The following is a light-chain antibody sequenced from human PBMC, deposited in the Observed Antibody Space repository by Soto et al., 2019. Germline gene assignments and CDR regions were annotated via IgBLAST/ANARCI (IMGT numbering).Light chain of an antibody. J-gene: IGKJ2*01. CDR1: QSVSSSY. Sequence: EIVLTQSPGTLSLSPGERATLSCRASQSVSSSYLAWYQQKPGQAPRLLIYGASSRATGIPDTVSGSGSGTDFTPPISRLEHQDFAVYFCQQYGNSPPNTFGQGTKVEIK. V-gene: IGKV3-20*01. CDR3: QQYGNSPPNT. CDR2: GAS.